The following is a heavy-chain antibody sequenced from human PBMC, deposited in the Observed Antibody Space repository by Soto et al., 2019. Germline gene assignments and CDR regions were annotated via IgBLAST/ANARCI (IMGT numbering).Heavy chain of an antibody. J-gene: IGHJ4*02. CDR2: IYDNGIT. V-gene: IGHV4-59*12. CDR3: ARTYDSNGYANEFDS. CDR1: GRSITSYY. Sequence: QVVLQESGPGLVKPSETLSLTCSVSGRSITSYYWSWVRQPPGKGLAWIGYIYDNGITSQNPSLKSRVTMSADTSQNQFSLKLTSVTGADTAVYYCARTYDSNGYANEFDSWGQGMLVTVTS. D-gene: IGHD3-22*01.